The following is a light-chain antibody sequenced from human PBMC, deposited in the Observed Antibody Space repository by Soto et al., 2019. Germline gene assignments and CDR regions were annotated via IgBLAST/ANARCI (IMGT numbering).Light chain of an antibody. J-gene: IGKJ4*01. CDR3: QQVNVYPST. V-gene: IGKV1-9*01. CDR2: DAS. CDR1: QTISSY. Sequence: DIQMTQSPSTLSGSVGDRVTITCRASQTISSYLGWYQQKPGKAPNLLIYDASTLHSGVPSRFSGGGSGTDFTLTISSLQPEDFATYYCQQVNVYPSTFGGGTKVDI.